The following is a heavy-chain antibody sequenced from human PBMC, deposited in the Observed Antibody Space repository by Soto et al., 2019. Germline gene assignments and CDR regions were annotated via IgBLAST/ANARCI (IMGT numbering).Heavy chain of an antibody. J-gene: IGHJ4*02. V-gene: IGHV3-30*18. CDR3: AKGGRQWLVTSDFNY. CDR1: GFTFSDYA. CDR2: VSHDGRNT. Sequence: VQLVESGGGVVQPGRSLPLSCAASGFTFSDYAMHWVRQAPGKGLERVAVVSHDGRNTHYADSVKGRFTISRDSSKNTVSLEMTSLRAEDTAVYYCAKGGRQWLVTSDFNYWGQGALVTVSS. D-gene: IGHD6-19*01.